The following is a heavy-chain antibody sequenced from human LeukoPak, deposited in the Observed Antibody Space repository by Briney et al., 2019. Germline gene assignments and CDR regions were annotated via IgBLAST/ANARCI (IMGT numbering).Heavy chain of an antibody. Sequence: SETLSLTCAVYGGSFSGYYWSWIRRPPGKGLEWIGSIYYGGSTYYNPSLKSRVTISVDTSKNQFSLKLSSVTAADTAVYYCAGEVWFGELLGYYGMDVWGQGTTVTVS. V-gene: IGHV4-34*01. CDR2: IYYGGST. CDR3: AGEVWFGELLGYYGMDV. CDR1: GGSFSGYY. D-gene: IGHD3-10*01. J-gene: IGHJ6*02.